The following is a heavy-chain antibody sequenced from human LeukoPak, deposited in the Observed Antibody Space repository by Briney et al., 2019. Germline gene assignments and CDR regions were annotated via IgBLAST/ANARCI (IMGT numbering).Heavy chain of an antibody. CDR1: GFTFSNYA. D-gene: IGHD2-15*01. V-gene: IGHV3-23*01. Sequence: GGSLRLSCAASGFTFSNYAMTWVRQAPGKGLEWVSGISGSAADTLHADPVKGRFTISRDNSKNTLYLQMKSLRAEDTAVYYCARDLEDCSGGSCYSWFDPWGQGTLVTVSS. J-gene: IGHJ5*02. CDR2: ISGSAADT. CDR3: ARDLEDCSGGSCYSWFDP.